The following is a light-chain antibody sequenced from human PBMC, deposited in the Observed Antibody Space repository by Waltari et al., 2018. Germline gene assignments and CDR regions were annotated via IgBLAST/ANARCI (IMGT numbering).Light chain of an antibody. V-gene: IGKV4-1*01. J-gene: IGKJ2*01. CDR3: QQYYSTPYT. CDR1: QWLLYSSNNRNY. Sequence: DVVMTQSPDSLAVSLGERATINCKSSQWLLYSSNNRNYLAWYQQKPGLPPKVLIYWASTRGSGVPDRFSGSGSGTDFTLTISSLQAEDVAVYYCQQYYSTPYTFGQGTKLEIK. CDR2: WAS.